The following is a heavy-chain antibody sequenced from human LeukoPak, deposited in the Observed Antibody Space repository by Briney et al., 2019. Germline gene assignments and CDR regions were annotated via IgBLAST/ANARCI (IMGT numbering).Heavy chain of an antibody. CDR2: ISWNTGNI. CDR1: GFTFNNYA. Sequence: ALRLSCAAAGFTFNNYAMHWVRPAPGKGLEWVSRISWNTGNIDYADSVKGRFTISRDNAKNSLYLQMNSLRAEDTALYYCAKGTTFDAFDMWGQGTMVTVSS. J-gene: IGHJ3*02. D-gene: IGHD3-16*01. CDR3: AKGTTFDAFDM. V-gene: IGHV3-9*01.